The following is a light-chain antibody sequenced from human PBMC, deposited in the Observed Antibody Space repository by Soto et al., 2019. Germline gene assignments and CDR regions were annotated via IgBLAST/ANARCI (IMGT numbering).Light chain of an antibody. J-gene: IGLJ6*01. Sequence: QSVLTQPASVSGSPGQSSTISCTGTSSDVGGYNSVSWYQHHPGKAPKLILDDVGGRPSGVSYRFSGSKSGNTASLTISGLPAADEADYFCSSYTSSMTNVFGSGTKLTVL. V-gene: IGLV2-14*03. CDR3: SSYTSSMTNV. CDR1: SSDVGGYNS. CDR2: DVG.